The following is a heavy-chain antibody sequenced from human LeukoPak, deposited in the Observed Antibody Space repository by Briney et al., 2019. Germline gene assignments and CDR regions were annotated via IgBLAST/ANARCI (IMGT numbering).Heavy chain of an antibody. D-gene: IGHD1-26*01. J-gene: IGHJ4*02. CDR1: GFTFSSYW. V-gene: IGHV3-7*01. CDR3: ARSPPYSGSSPDFDY. CDR2: IKQDGSEK. Sequence: GGSLRLSCAASGFTFSSYWMSWVRQAPGKGLEWVANIKQDGSEKYYVDSVKGRFTISRDNAKNSLYLQMNSLRAEDTAVYYCARSPPYSGSSPDFDYWGQGTLVTVSS.